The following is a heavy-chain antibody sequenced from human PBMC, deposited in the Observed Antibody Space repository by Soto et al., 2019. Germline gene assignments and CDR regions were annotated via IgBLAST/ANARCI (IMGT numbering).Heavy chain of an antibody. CDR2: INAGNGNT. V-gene: IGHV1-3*01. D-gene: IGHD2-2*02. CDR1: GYTFTSYA. CDR3: ARGGYCISTSCYMKALDAFDI. Sequence: ASVKVSCKASGYTFTSYAMHWVRQAPGQTLEWMGWINAGNGNTKYSQKFQGRVTITRDTSASTAYMELSSLRSEDTAVYYCARGGYCISTSCYMKALDAFDIWGQGTMVTVSS. J-gene: IGHJ3*02.